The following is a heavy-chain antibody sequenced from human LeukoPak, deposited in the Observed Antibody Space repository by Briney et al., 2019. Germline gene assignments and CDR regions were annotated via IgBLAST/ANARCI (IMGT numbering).Heavy chain of an antibody. Sequence: SETPSLTCTVSGGSISSYYWSWIRQPAGKGLEWIGRIYTSGSTNYNPSLKSRVTMSVDTSKNQFSLKLSSVTAADTAVYYCARGRQLAGDYYYYMDVWGKGTTVTVSS. V-gene: IGHV4-4*07. J-gene: IGHJ6*03. CDR2: IYTSGST. CDR1: GGSISSYY. CDR3: ARGRQLAGDYYYYMDV. D-gene: IGHD6-13*01.